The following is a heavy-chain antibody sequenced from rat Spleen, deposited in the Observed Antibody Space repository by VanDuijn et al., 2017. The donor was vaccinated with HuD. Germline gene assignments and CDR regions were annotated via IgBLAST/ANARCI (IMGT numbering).Heavy chain of an antibody. D-gene: IGHD4-3*01. Sequence: EVQLVESGGGLVQPGRSLKLSCAASGFTFSNYGMAWVRQTPTKGLEWVASISTGGGNTYYRDSVKGRFTISRDDEESTLYLQMDSLRSEDTATYFCARLGGLRNWFAYWGQGTLVTVSS. J-gene: IGHJ3*01. V-gene: IGHV5S13*01. CDR2: ISTGGGNT. CDR3: ARLGGLRNWFAY. CDR1: GFTFSNYG.